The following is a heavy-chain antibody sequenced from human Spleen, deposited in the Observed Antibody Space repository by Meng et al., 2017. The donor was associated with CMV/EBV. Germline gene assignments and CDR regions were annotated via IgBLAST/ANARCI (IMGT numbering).Heavy chain of an antibody. Sequence: SGFTFSASIMHWVRQAPDKGLEWVTGLSFDGNKHYADSVKGRFTISRDNSKNTLSLEMNSLRAEDTAVYYCAAEGGSSGSAGWFDPWGQGTLVTVSS. CDR1: GFTFSASI. CDR2: LSFDGNK. D-gene: IGHD3-22*01. V-gene: IGHV3-30*04. J-gene: IGHJ5*02. CDR3: AAEGGSSGSAGWFDP.